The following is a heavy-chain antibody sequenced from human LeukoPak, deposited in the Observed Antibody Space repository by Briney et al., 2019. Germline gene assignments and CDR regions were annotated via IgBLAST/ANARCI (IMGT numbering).Heavy chain of an antibody. CDR3: ARQYGRPFDY. Sequence: GESLKISCKGSGFSFTSNWIAWVRQMPGKGLEWMGIIYPGDSDTRYSPSFQGQVTTSADKSISTAYLQWSSLKASDTAMYYCARQYGRPFDYWGQGTLVTVSS. V-gene: IGHV5-51*01. CDR1: GFSFTSNW. CDR2: IYPGDSDT. J-gene: IGHJ4*02. D-gene: IGHD4-17*01.